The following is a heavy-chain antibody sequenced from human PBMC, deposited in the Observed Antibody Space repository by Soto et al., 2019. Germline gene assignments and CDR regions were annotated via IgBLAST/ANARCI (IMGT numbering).Heavy chain of an antibody. V-gene: IGHV3-23*01. CDR1: GFTFRNYA. CDR3: AEDAISGDGIWLMDS. CDR2: LLRSGSSA. D-gene: IGHD4-17*01. J-gene: IGHJ5*02. Sequence: GGSLRLSCAASGFTFRNYAMTWARQAPGKGLEWVSSLLRSGSSAYYADSVRGRFTISSDTSANSLYLQMDNLRAEDTAIYYCAEDAISGDGIWLMDSWGQGTVVTVSS.